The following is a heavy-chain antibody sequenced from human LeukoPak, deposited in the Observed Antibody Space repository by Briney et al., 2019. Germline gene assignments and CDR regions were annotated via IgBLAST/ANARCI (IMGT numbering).Heavy chain of an antibody. D-gene: IGHD3-16*02. J-gene: IGHJ4*02. CDR1: GGSFSGYY. CDR3: ARVMVIVDY. Sequence: SETLSLTCAVYGGSFSGYYWSWIRQPPEKGLEWIGEINHSGSTNYNPSLKSRVTISVDTSKNQFSLKLSSVTAADTAVYYCARVMVIVDYWGQGTLVTVSS. CDR2: INHSGST. V-gene: IGHV4-34*01.